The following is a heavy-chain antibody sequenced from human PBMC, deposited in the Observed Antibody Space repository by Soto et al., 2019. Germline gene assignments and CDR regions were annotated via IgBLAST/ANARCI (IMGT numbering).Heavy chain of an antibody. CDR3: ARGPSHGAFDI. V-gene: IGHV1-2*04. Sequence: QVQLAQSGAEVKNPGASVKVSCKASGYTFTDYYIHWLRQAPAQGLEWMGWTNPNSGDTKYAQKFQGWATMTRDTSISTTYMKLSRLTSDDTALYYCARGPSHGAFDIWGQGTIITVAS. CDR2: TNPNSGDT. J-gene: IGHJ3*02. CDR1: GYTFTDYY.